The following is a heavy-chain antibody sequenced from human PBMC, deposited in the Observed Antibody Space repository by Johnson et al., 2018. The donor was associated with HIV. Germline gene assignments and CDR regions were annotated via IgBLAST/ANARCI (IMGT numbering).Heavy chain of an antibody. CDR2: IWSDGSNK. D-gene: IGHD1-26*01. CDR3: AKWSIVGATFSDAFDI. CDR1: GLSFSSYG. V-gene: IGHV3-33*06. Sequence: VQLVESGGGVVQPGRSVRLSCAASGLSFSSYGMEWVRQAPGKGLELVAVIWSDGSNKHYADSVKGRFTISRDNSKNTLYLQMNSLRAEDTAVYYCAKWSIVGATFSDAFDIWGQGTMVTVSS. J-gene: IGHJ3*02.